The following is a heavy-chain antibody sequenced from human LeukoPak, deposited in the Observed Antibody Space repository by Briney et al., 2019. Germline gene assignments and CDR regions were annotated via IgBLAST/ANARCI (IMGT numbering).Heavy chain of an antibody. CDR3: AKGYYYDSSGYLTDAFDI. CDR1: GFTFSSYW. J-gene: IGHJ3*02. Sequence: GGSLRLSCAASGFTFSSYWMHWVRQAPGKGLVWVSRINSDGSSTRYADSVKGRFTISRDNTKNTLYLQMNSLRAEDTAVYYCAKGYYYDSSGYLTDAFDIWGQGTMVTVSS. CDR2: INSDGSST. D-gene: IGHD3-22*01. V-gene: IGHV3-74*01.